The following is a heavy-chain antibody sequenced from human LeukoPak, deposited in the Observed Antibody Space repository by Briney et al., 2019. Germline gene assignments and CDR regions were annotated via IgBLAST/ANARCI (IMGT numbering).Heavy chain of an antibody. V-gene: IGHV3-21*01. Sequence: GSLRLSCAASGFTFSSYSMNWVRQAPGKGLEWVSSISSSSSYIYYADSVKGRFTISRDNAKNSLYLQMNSLRAEDTAVYYCASQRLAYCGGDCQDYWGQGTLVTVSS. J-gene: IGHJ4*02. CDR1: GFTFSSYS. CDR2: ISSSSSYI. CDR3: ASQRLAYCGGDCQDY. D-gene: IGHD2-21*02.